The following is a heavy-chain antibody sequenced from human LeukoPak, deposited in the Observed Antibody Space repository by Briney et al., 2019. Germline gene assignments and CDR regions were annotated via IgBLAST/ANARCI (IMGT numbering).Heavy chain of an antibody. CDR1: GYTLTELS. J-gene: IGHJ4*02. CDR2: FDPEDGET. D-gene: IGHD3-3*01. CDR3: ATRIWSGYYLYYFDY. V-gene: IGHV1-24*01. Sequence: ASAKVSCKVSGYTLTELSMHWARQAPGKGLEWMGGFDPEDGETIYAQKFQGRVTMTEDTSTDTAYMELSSLRSEDTAVYYCATRIWSGYYLYYFDYWGQGTLVTVSS.